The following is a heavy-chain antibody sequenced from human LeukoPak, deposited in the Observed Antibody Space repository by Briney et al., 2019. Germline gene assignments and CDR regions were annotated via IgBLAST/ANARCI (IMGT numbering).Heavy chain of an antibody. CDR1: GGSISSYY. D-gene: IGHD5-18*01. J-gene: IGHJ4*02. V-gene: IGHV4-59*01. CDR3: ARTTKDTAMVVYYFDY. CDR2: IYYSGST. Sequence: SETLSLTCTVSGGSISSYYWSWIRQPPGKGLGWIGYIYYSGSTNYNPSLKSRVTISVDTSKNQFSLKLSSVTAADTAVYYCARTTKDTAMVVYYFDYWGQGTLVTVSS.